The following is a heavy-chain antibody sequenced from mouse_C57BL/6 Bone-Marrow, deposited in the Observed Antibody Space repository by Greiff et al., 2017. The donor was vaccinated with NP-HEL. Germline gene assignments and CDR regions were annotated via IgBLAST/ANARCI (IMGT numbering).Heavy chain of an antibody. CDR1: GFTFSDYG. CDR3: ARRVLRARFAY. J-gene: IGHJ3*01. D-gene: IGHD5-1*01. CDR2: ISSGSSTI. Sequence: EVKLVESGGGLVKPGGSLKLSCAASGFTFSDYGMHWVRQAPEKGLEWVAYISSGSSTIYYADTVKGRFTISRDNAKNTLFLQMTSLRSEDTAMYYCARRVLRARFAYWGQGTLVTVSA. V-gene: IGHV5-17*01.